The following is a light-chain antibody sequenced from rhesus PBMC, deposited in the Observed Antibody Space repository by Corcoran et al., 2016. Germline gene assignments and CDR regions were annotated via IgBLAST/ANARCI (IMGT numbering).Light chain of an antibody. CDR2: KVS. Sequence: DAVMTQSPLSLPITPGQPASISCRSSQSLVHSNGNTYLSWFHQKPGQPPRLLIYKVSNRYSGVPNRFSGSGAGKDFTLKFSRVEADDVGIYYCMQYTYIPYTFGQGTKVEIK. CDR3: MQYTYIPYT. J-gene: IGKJ2*01. CDR1: QSLVHSNGNTY. V-gene: IGKV2-65*01.